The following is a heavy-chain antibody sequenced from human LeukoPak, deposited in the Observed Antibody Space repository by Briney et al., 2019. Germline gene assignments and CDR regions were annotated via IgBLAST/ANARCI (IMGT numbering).Heavy chain of an antibody. V-gene: IGHV4-30-2*01. J-gene: IGHJ5*02. Sequence: SQTLSLTCAVSGGSISSGGYSWSWIRQPPGKGLEWIGYIYHSGSAYYNPSLKSRVTISVDRSKNQFSLKLSSVTAADTAVYYCARGRYCGSDHKYNWFDPWGQGTLVTVSS. CDR1: GGSISSGGYS. D-gene: IGHD3-10*01. CDR3: ARGRYCGSDHKYNWFDP. CDR2: IYHSGSA.